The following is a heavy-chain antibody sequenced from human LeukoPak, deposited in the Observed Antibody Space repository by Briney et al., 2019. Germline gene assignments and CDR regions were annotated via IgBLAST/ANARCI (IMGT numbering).Heavy chain of an antibody. CDR1: GYTFTTYY. CDR2: INPNGGST. J-gene: IGHJ6*02. CDR3: AAGGAVAGFPYYYGMDV. D-gene: IGHD6-19*01. V-gene: IGHV1-46*01. Sequence: ASVKVSCKASGYTFTTYYMHWVRQAPGQGLEWMGIINPNGGSTTYAQKFQGRVTITRDMSTSTAYMELSSLRSEDTAVYYCAAGGAVAGFPYYYGMDVWGQGTTVTVSS.